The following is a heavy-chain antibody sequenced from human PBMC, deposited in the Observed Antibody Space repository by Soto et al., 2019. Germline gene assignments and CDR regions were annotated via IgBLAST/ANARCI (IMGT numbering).Heavy chain of an antibody. CDR1: GGSISSYY. V-gene: IGHV4-59*01. CDR2: IYYTGLS. CDR3: ASHSSHWPFFDF. Sequence: SETLSLTCTVSGGSISSYYWSWIRQPPGKGLEWIGYIYYTGLSNSNPSLNSRVTMSVDTSKNQFSLKLSSVTAADTAVYYCASHSSHWPFFDFWGQGTQVTVSS. J-gene: IGHJ4*02. D-gene: IGHD6-13*01.